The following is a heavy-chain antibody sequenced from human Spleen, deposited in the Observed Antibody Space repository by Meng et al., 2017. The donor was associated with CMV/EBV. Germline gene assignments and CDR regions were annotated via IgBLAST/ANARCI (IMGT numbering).Heavy chain of an antibody. J-gene: IGHJ2*01. CDR2: INWNGSSA. Sequence: FTLDDDGMSWVRQAPGRGLEWVSGINWNGSSAGYADSVKGRFTISRDNAKNSLYLQMNSLRAEDTALYYCARVGGKGFWDRWYFDLWGRGTLVTVSS. V-gene: IGHV3-20*03. CDR3: ARVGGKGFWDRWYFDL. CDR1: FTLDDDG. D-gene: IGHD3-3*01.